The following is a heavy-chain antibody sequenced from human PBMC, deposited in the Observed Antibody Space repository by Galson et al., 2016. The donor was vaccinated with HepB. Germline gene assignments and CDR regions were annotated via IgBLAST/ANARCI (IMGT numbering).Heavy chain of an antibody. CDR3: VRQPTYGYPFDY. J-gene: IGHJ4*02. Sequence: SLRLSCAAPGFIFSKYTMHWVRQAPGKGLQYVSSISYNGETTHYADSVKGRFTISRDNSKNILYLQMSRLRVEDTSVYYCVRQPTYGYPFDYWGQGTLVTVSS. V-gene: IGHV3-64D*08. D-gene: IGHD5-18*01. CDR2: ISYNGETT. CDR1: GFIFSKYT.